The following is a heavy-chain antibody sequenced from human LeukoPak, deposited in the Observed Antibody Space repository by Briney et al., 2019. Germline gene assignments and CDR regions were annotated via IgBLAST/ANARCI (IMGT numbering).Heavy chain of an antibody. V-gene: IGHV3-23*01. CDR3: AKPRPYNWTPGWYFDL. Sequence: GGSLRLSCAVSGFSFSSYAMSWVRQARGRGLEWVSPISSRSGSIYYADSVKGRFPISRDNSKNTLYLQMNSLRAEDTAVYYCAKPRPYNWTPGWYFDLWGRGTLVTVSS. CDR2: ISSRSGSI. CDR1: GFSFSSYA. J-gene: IGHJ2*01. D-gene: IGHD1-20*01.